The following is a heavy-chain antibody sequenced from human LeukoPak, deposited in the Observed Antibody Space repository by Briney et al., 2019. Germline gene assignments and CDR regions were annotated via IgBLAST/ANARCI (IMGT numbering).Heavy chain of an antibody. V-gene: IGHV1-58*02. CDR2: IVVGSGNT. CDR1: GFTFSSSA. CDR3: AKDWGHCFDY. D-gene: IGHD3-16*01. J-gene: IGHJ4*02. Sequence: SVKVSCKASGFTFSSSAMQWLRQARGQRLEWIGWIVVGSGNTNYAQKFQERVTITRDMSTSTAYMELSSLRSEDTAVYYCAKDWGHCFDYWGQGTLVTVSS.